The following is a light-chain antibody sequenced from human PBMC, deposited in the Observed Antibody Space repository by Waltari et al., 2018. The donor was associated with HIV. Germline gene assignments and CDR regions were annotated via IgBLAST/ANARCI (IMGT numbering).Light chain of an antibody. CDR1: NIGSKS. Sequence: SYVLTRPPSVSVAPGKTARITCGGNNIGSKSVHWYQQKPGQAPVLVIYYDSDRPSGIPERFSGSNSGNTATLTISRVEAGDEADYYCQVWDSSSDHLVVFGGGTKLTVL. CDR2: YDS. CDR3: QVWDSSSDHLVV. V-gene: IGLV3-21*04. J-gene: IGLJ2*01.